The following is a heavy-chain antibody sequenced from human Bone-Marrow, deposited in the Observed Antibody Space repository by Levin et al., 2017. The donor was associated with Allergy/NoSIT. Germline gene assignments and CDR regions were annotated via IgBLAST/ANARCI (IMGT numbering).Heavy chain of an antibody. Sequence: ESGPTLVKPTETLTLTCTFSGFSLTTNGVGVGWSRQPPGQALEWLAVIYWDNDERYSPSLRSRVTITKDTSKNQVVLTMTNMDPADTGTYDCARLAYRTGWSTWGDYWGQGMQVTVSS. J-gene: IGHJ4*02. CDR1: GFSLTTNGVG. V-gene: IGHV2-5*02. D-gene: IGHD6-19*01. CDR3: ARLAYRTGWSTWGDY. CDR2: IYWDNDE.